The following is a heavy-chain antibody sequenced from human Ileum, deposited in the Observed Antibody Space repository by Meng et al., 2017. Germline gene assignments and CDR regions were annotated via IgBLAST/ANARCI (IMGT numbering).Heavy chain of an antibody. CDR2: INHSGST. V-gene: IGHV4-34*01. CDR1: VGSFSGYY. J-gene: IGHJ5*02. CDR3: ARGGPWFDP. Sequence: QVQLQQGGAGLLKPSETLSPTCAVYVGSFSGYYWSWIRQPPGKGLEWIGEINHSGSTNYNPSLKSRVTISVDTSKNQFSLKLGSVTAADTAVYYCARGGPWFDPWGQGTLVTVSS.